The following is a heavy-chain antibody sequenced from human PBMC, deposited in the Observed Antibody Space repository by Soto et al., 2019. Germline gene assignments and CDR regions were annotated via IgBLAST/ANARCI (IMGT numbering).Heavy chain of an antibody. Sequence: QVHLVQSGAEVKKPGASVKVSFKGSGYTFTSYGITWVRQAPGQGLEWMGWISDHNGNTDYAQKLQGRVTVTRDTSTSTAYMELRSVRSDYTAVYYCARGRYGDYWGQGALVTVSS. CDR3: ARGRYGDY. CDR2: ISDHNGNT. D-gene: IGHD1-1*01. V-gene: IGHV1-18*01. CDR1: GYTFTSYG. J-gene: IGHJ4*02.